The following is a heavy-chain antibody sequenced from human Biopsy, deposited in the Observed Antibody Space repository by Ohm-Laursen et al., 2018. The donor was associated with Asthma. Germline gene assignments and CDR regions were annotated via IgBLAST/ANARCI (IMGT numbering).Heavy chain of an antibody. CDR1: GLSSSGYY. D-gene: IGHD3-3*01. CDR3: ARGPEWSGLDI. CDR2: SDHRGNT. Sequence: SDTLSLTCSMYGLSSSGYYWTWIRQPPGKGLEWIGESDHRGNTNINPTLKSRVTISKDKSANEFSPKMRSVTAADTAIYYCARGPEWSGLDIWGQGTTVTVPS. J-gene: IGHJ6*02. V-gene: IGHV4-34*01.